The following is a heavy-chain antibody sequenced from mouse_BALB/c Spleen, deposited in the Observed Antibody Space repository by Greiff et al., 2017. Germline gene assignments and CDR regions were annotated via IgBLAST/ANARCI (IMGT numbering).Heavy chain of an antibody. CDR1: GYSFTGYY. J-gene: IGHJ3*01. CDR3: ARDHYGNYVWFAY. Sequence: VQLQQSRPELVKPGASVKISCKASGYSFTGYYMHWVKQSHGKSLEWIGDIYPYNGFSSYNQKFKGKATLTVDKSSSTAYMELRSLTSEDSAVYYCARDHYGNYVWFAYWGQGTLVTVSA. CDR2: IYPYNGFS. V-gene: IGHV1-31*01. D-gene: IGHD2-1*01.